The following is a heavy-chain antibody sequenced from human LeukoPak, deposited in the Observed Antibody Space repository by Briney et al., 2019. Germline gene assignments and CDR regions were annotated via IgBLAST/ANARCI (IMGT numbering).Heavy chain of an antibody. CDR3: ARHTEYCGGDCYSGKSPFDY. Sequence: PSQTLSLTCTVSGGFISSGGYYWSWIRQPPGKGLEWIGYIYHSGSTYYNPSLKSRVTISVDRSKNQFSLKLSSVTAADTAVYYCARHTEYCGGDCYSGKSPFDYWGQGTLVTVSS. D-gene: IGHD2-21*02. J-gene: IGHJ4*02. CDR1: GGFISSGGYY. CDR2: IYHSGST. V-gene: IGHV4-30-2*01.